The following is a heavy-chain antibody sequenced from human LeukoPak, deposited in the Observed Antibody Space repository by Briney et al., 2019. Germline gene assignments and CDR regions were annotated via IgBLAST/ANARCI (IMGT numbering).Heavy chain of an antibody. CDR2: IIPSLDIV. V-gene: IGHV1-69*04. CDR1: GATFNNYV. Sequence: SLKVSCKASGATFNNYVITWVRQAPGQGLEWMGMIIPSLDIVNYAQTFQDRVTITADKSTSTAYMELRSLRSEDTAVYYCARGFGGSSGSSDYYGMDVWGQGTTVTVSS. J-gene: IGHJ6*02. D-gene: IGHD3-22*01. CDR3: ARGFGGSSGSSDYYGMDV.